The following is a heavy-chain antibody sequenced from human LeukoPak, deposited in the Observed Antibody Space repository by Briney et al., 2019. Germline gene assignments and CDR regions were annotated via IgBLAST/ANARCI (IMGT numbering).Heavy chain of an antibody. V-gene: IGHV1-18*01. CDR1: GYTFTSYG. D-gene: IGHD5-18*01. J-gene: IGHJ4*02. CDR2: ISTYNGNT. CDR3: ARGAGIQLWLPFDY. Sequence: VASVKVSCKASGYTFTSYGLSWVRQAPGQGLQWMGWISTYNGNTNYPQNFQGRVTMTTDTSTRTVYMELRSLRSDDTAVYYCARGAGIQLWLPFDYWGQGTLVTVSS.